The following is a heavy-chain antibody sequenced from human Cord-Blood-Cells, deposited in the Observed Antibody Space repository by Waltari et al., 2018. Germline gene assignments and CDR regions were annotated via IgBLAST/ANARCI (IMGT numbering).Heavy chain of an antibody. Sequence: QVQLVASGGGVVLPGRSLSLSCAGSGVTFISYGLPWVRQAPGKGLEWVAVIWYDGSNKYYADSVKGRFTISRDNSKNTLYLQMNSLRAEDTAVYYCARNSGGLDYWGQGTLVTVSS. CDR2: IWYDGSNK. J-gene: IGHJ4*02. CDR1: GVTFISYG. CDR3: ARNSGGLDY. D-gene: IGHD3-16*01. V-gene: IGHV3-33*01.